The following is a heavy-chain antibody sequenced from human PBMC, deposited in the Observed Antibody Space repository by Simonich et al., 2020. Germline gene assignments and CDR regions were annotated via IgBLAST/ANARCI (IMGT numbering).Heavy chain of an antibody. CDR2: ISGSGGST. Sequence: GGGLVQPGGSLRLSCAASGFTFSSYAMSWVRQAPGKGLEWGSAISGSGGSTYYADSVKGRFTICRDNSKNTLYLQMNSLRAEDTAVYYCAKDLGERITMIVVVIDAFDIWGQGTMVTVSS. CDR3: AKDLGERITMIVVVIDAFDI. CDR1: GFTFSSYA. J-gene: IGHJ3*02. D-gene: IGHD3-22*01. V-gene: IGHV3-23*01.